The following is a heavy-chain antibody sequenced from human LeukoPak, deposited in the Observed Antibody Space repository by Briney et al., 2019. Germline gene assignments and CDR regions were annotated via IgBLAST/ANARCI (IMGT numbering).Heavy chain of an antibody. V-gene: IGHV3-30-3*01. CDR1: GFTFSSYA. J-gene: IGHJ3*02. CDR2: ISYDGSNK. D-gene: IGHD4-17*01. Sequence: SLRLSCAASGFTFSSYAMHWVRQAPGKGLEWVAVISYDGSNKYYADSVKGRFTISRDNSKNTLYLQMNSLRAEDTAVYYCARIYGEDAFDIWGQGTMVTVSS. CDR3: ARIYGEDAFDI.